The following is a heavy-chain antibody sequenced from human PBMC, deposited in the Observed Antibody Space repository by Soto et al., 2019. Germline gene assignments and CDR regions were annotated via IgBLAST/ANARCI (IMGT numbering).Heavy chain of an antibody. Sequence: QVRLQESGPGLVKASQTLSLTCSVSGSYITSGDYHWTWIRQAPGKGLEWIGYISHSETTYYSPVLKNRIIISSDFSMNQFSLRLNSVTAADTAVYFCAGFGVGDRDDKWGQGTLVTVSS. CDR2: ISHSETT. V-gene: IGHV4-30-4*01. CDR1: GSYITSGDYH. D-gene: IGHD2-8*01. J-gene: IGHJ4*02. CDR3: AGFGVGDRDDK.